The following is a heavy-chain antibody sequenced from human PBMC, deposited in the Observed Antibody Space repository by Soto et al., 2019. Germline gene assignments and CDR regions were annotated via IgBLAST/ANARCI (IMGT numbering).Heavy chain of an antibody. V-gene: IGHV3-21*01. CDR3: ASPGANSKPGY. D-gene: IGHD6-13*01. CDR2: ISSSSSYI. Sequence: GGSLRLSCAASRFTFSSYTMNWVRQAPGKGLEWVSSISSSSSYIYYADSVKGRFTISRDNAKNSLYLQMNSLRAEDTAVYYCASPGANSKPGYWGQGTLVTVSS. CDR1: RFTFSSYT. J-gene: IGHJ4*02.